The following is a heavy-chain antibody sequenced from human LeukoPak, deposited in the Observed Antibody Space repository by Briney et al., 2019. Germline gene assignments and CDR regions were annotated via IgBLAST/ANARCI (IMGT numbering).Heavy chain of an antibody. Sequence: GGSLRLSCVASGFTFSIYNINWVRQAPGKGLEWVSSISGSSDYIYYADSVNGRFSISRDSAKNSVYLQMNSLRAEDTAVYYCARHPSGYRFGSSHYLDYWGLGTLVTVSS. CDR2: ISGSSDYI. CDR3: ARHPSGYRFGSSHYLDY. D-gene: IGHD5-12*01. J-gene: IGHJ4*02. CDR1: GFTFSIYN. V-gene: IGHV3-21*01.